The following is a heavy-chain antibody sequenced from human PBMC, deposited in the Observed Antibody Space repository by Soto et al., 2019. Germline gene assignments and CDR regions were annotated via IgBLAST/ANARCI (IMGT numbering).Heavy chain of an antibody. CDR3: ARRNNGTIFGEYYYYGMDV. V-gene: IGHV5-10-1*01. Sequence: GESLKISCKGSGYSFTSYWISWVRQMPGKGLEWMGRIDPSDSCTNYSPSFQGHVTISADKSISTAYLQWSSLKAPDTAMYYCARRNNGTIFGEYYYYGMDVWGQGTTVTVSS. D-gene: IGHD3-3*01. CDR1: GYSFTSYW. CDR2: IDPSDSCT. J-gene: IGHJ6*02.